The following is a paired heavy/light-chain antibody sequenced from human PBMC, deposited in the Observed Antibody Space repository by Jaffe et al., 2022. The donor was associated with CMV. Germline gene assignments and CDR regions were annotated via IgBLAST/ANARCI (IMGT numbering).Heavy chain of an antibody. CDR1: GFSLTTTGMC. V-gene: IGHV2-70*01. CDR2: IDWDDDT. CDR3: VRVSAGNSGGWLFDT. D-gene: IGHD6-19*01. J-gene: IGHJ4*02. Sequence: QVTLRESGPALVKPTQTLTLTCSFAGFSLTTTGMCVSWIRRSPGKALEWLALIDWDDDTYYSTSLKTRLTISKDTSKNQVVLKMTSMEPLDTATYYCVRVSAGNSGGWLFDTWGQGTLVTVSS.
Light chain of an antibody. CDR3: QAWENSTVV. V-gene: IGLV3-1*01. Sequence: SYELTQPPSVSVSPGQTASITCSGDKLGRKYACWYQLKSGQSPLLVIYQDNRRPSGIPERFSGSNSGNTATLTISGTQTMDEADYFCQAWENSTVVFGGGTKLTVL. CDR1: KLGRKY. CDR2: QDN. J-gene: IGLJ3*02.